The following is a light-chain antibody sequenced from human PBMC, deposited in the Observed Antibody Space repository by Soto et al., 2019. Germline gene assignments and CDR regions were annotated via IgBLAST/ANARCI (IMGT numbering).Light chain of an antibody. CDR3: QQYHTSPLT. V-gene: IGKV3-20*01. CDR1: QSVSSSY. Sequence: EIVLTQSPGTLSLSPGERATFSCRASQSVSSSYIAWYQQKRGQAPRRLIYGAPIRATGIPDRFSGSGSGTDFTLTISRLEPEDFALYYCQQYHTSPLTFGQGTKV. CDR2: GAP. J-gene: IGKJ1*01.